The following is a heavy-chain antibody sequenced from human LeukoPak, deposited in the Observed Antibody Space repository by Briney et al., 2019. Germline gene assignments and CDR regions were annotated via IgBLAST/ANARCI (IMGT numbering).Heavy chain of an antibody. Sequence: GGSLRLSCAASGFTFSSYGIHWVRQAPGKGLEWVAVISYDGSNKYYADSVKGRFTISRDNSKNTLYLQMNSLRAEDTAVYYCAKITGTTSEDYWGQGTLVTVSS. CDR2: ISYDGSNK. CDR3: AKITGTTSEDY. J-gene: IGHJ4*02. CDR1: GFTFSSYG. V-gene: IGHV3-30*18. D-gene: IGHD1-7*01.